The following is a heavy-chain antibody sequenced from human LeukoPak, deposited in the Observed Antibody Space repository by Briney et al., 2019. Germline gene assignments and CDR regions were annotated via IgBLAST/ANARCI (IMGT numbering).Heavy chain of an antibody. Sequence: ASVKVSCKASGYTFTSYGISWVRQAPGQGLEWMGWISAYNGNTNYAQKLQGRVTITTDTSTSTAYMELRSLRSEDTAVYYCARGKFRRHLWFGELSKYYFDYWGQGTLVTVSS. CDR2: ISAYNGNT. CDR3: ARGKFRRHLWFGELSKYYFDY. D-gene: IGHD3-10*01. V-gene: IGHV1-18*01. CDR1: GYTFTSYG. J-gene: IGHJ4*02.